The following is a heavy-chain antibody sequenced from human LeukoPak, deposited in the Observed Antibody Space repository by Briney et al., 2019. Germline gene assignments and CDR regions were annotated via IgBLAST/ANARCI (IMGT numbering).Heavy chain of an antibody. J-gene: IGHJ5*02. D-gene: IGHD5-18*01. CDR1: AFTFSSYW. CDR3: ASFGSGSAGDENWFDP. Sequence: GGSLRLSCAASAFTFSSYWMHWVRQAPGKGLVWVSRINSDGSSTSYADSVKGRFTISRDNAKNTLYLQMNSLRAEDTAVYYCASFGSGSAGDENWFDPWGQGTLVTVSS. CDR2: INSDGSST. V-gene: IGHV3-74*01.